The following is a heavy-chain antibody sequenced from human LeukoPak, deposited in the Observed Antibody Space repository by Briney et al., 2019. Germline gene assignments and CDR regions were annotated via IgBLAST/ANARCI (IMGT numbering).Heavy chain of an antibody. CDR1: GFTFSTYG. D-gene: IGHD6-25*01. V-gene: IGHV3-23*01. J-gene: IGHJ4*02. CDR3: AKGLAAGSQYFDY. Sequence: GGSLRLSCAASGFTFSTYGMSWVRQAPGKGLEWVSAVGSDGINTAYADSVKGRFTISRDNSKNTLYLQLSSLRAEDTAVYYCAKGLAAGSQYFDYWGQGALVTVSS. CDR2: VGSDGINT.